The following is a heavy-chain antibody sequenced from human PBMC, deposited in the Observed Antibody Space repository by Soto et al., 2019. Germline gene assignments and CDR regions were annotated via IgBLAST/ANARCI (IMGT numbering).Heavy chain of an antibody. J-gene: IGHJ6*02. Sequence: ASVKVSCKASGGTFSSYAISWVRQAPGQGLEWMGGIIPIFGTANYAQKFQGRVTITADESTSTAHMELSSLRSEETAVYYCARATIKQSCSGYDLAYYYYGMDVWGQGTTVTVSS. D-gene: IGHD5-12*01. CDR3: ARATIKQSCSGYDLAYYYYGMDV. CDR1: GGTFSSYA. CDR2: IIPIFGTA. V-gene: IGHV1-69*13.